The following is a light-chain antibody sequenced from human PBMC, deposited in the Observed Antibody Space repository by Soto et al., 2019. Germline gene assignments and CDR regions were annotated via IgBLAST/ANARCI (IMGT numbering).Light chain of an antibody. CDR1: SSDVGSYNL. V-gene: IGLV2-23*01. Sequence: QSALTQPASVSGSRGQSITISCTGTSSDVGSYNLVSWYQQHPGKAPRLMIYEDSKRPSGVSNRFSGSKSGNTASLTISGLQAEDEADYYCRSYAGSGTYVFGTGTKLTVL. J-gene: IGLJ1*01. CDR2: EDS. CDR3: RSYAGSGTYV.